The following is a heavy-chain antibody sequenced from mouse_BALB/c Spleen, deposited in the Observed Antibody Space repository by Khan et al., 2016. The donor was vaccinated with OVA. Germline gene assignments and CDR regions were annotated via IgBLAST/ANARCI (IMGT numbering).Heavy chain of an antibody. CDR1: GYTFTNYG. Sequence: QVQLVQSGPELKKPGETVKISCKASGYTFTNYGMNWVKQSPGKALKWMGWINTYTGEPTYADDFKGRFAFSLETSASTAYLQINNLKDEDTATYFCARPPYFSYTLDHWGQGTSVTVSS. D-gene: IGHD2-10*01. CDR2: INTYTGEP. J-gene: IGHJ4*01. CDR3: ARPPYFSYTLDH. V-gene: IGHV9-3-1*01.